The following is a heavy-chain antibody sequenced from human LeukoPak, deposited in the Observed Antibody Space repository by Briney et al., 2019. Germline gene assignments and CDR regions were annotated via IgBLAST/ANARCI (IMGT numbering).Heavy chain of an antibody. Sequence: GGSLRLSCAASGFTFSSYAMHWVRQAPGKGVEWVAVISYDGSNKYYADSVKGRFTISRDNSKNTLYLQMNSLRAEGTAVYYCARSMGPNYYDSSGYYYFDYWGQGTLVTVSS. D-gene: IGHD3-22*01. J-gene: IGHJ4*02. CDR1: GFTFSSYA. V-gene: IGHV3-30-3*01. CDR2: ISYDGSNK. CDR3: ARSMGPNYYDSSGYYYFDY.